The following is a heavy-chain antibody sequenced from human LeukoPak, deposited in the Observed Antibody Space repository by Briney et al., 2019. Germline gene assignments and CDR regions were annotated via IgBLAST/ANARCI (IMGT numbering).Heavy chain of an antibody. D-gene: IGHD3-10*01. V-gene: IGHV3-23*01. CDR2: ISGSGGST. CDR1: GFTFSSYA. Sequence: GSLRLSCAASGFTFSSYAMSWVRQAPGKGLEWVSAISGSGGSTYYADSVKGRFTISRDNSKNTLYLQMNSLRAEDTAVYYYAKDLGDYYGSGSYKPYDYWGQGTLVTVSS. J-gene: IGHJ4*02. CDR3: AKDLGDYYGSGSYKPYDY.